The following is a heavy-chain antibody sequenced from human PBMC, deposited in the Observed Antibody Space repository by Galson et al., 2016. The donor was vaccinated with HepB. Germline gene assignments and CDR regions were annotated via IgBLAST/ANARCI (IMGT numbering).Heavy chain of an antibody. D-gene: IGHD3-16*02. CDR3: TCGRSPGAY. Sequence: SLRLSCAASGFTFSSYNMNWVRQAPGKGLEWVSLIYSGGSTSYADSVKGRFTISRDHFKNTLYLQMNSLRAEDTAVYFCTCGRSPGAYWGQGTLVIVSS. J-gene: IGHJ4*02. CDR1: GFTFSSYN. V-gene: IGHV3-53*01. CDR2: IYSGGST.